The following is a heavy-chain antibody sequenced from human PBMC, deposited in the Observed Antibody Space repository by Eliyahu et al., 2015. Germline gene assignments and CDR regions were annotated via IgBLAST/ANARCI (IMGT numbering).Heavy chain of an antibody. J-gene: IGHJ5*02. D-gene: IGHD2-2*01. Sequence: QLQLQESGPGLVKPSETXSLTCTXSGGPXSXXSYYWGWRRQPPGKGLEWIGSIYYSGSTYXNPSLKSRVTISVDTSKNQFSLKLSSVTAADTAVYYCARHPLTPMAAMTWFDPWGQGTLVTVSS. CDR3: ARHPLTPMAAMTWFDP. V-gene: IGHV4-39*01. CDR2: IYYSGST. CDR1: GGPXSXXSYY.